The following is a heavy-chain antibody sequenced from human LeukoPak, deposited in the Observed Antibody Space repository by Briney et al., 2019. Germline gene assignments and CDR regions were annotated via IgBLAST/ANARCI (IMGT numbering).Heavy chain of an antibody. J-gene: IGHJ4*02. D-gene: IGHD3-16*01. CDR3: ARAYPGGGNFDY. CDR2: IYYSGST. Sequence: SETLSLTCTVSGGSISSYYWSWIRQPPGKGLEWIGYIYYSGSTNYNPSLKSRVTISVDTSKNQFSLKLSSVTAAGTAVYYCARAYPGGGNFDYWGQGTLVTVSS. CDR1: GGSISSYY. V-gene: IGHV4-59*01.